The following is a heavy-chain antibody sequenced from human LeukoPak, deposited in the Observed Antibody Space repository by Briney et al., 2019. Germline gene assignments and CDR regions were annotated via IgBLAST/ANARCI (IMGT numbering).Heavy chain of an antibody. Sequence: ASVKVSCKASGYTFTGYYMHWVRQAPGQGLEWMGRISPNSGGTNYAQKFQGRVTMTRDTSISTAYMELSRLRSDDTAVYYCARERDSSGYSPLGPWGQGTLVTVSS. CDR1: GYTFTGYY. J-gene: IGHJ5*02. CDR3: ARERDSSGYSPLGP. V-gene: IGHV1-2*06. D-gene: IGHD3-22*01. CDR2: ISPNSGGT.